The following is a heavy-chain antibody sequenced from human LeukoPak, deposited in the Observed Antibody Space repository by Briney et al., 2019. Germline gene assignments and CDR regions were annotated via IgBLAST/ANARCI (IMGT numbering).Heavy chain of an antibody. D-gene: IGHD2-15*01. CDR2: ISSSSSYI. J-gene: IGHJ4*02. Sequence: GGSLRLSCAASGFTFSSYTMNWVRQAPGKGLQSVSSISSSSSYIYYADSVEGRFTISRDSYKNTLYLQMNSLRAEDAAVCYCAKAPVTTCSGAYCYPFDYWGQGTLVTVSS. CDR3: AKAPVTTCSGAYCYPFDY. V-gene: IGHV3-21*04. CDR1: GFTFSSYT.